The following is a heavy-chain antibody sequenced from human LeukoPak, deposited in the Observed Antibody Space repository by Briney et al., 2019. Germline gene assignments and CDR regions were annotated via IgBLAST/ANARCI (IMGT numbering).Heavy chain of an antibody. V-gene: IGHV4-34*01. CDR3: ARVPDLPARPCDS. CDR2: ISHTGLT. CDR1: GGSCIGYY. Sequence: SETLSLTCAGYGGSCIGYYWTLIRETPGKGLEWIGEISHTGLTGSNPSLKSRVTISVDSSKQQFSLTMTSVTAAATGVYYCARVPDLPARPCDSWGPGTLVTVSS. D-gene: IGHD1-1*01. J-gene: IGHJ4*02.